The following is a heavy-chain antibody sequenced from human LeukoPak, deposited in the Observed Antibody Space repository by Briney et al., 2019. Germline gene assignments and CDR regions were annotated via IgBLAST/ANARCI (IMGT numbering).Heavy chain of an antibody. Sequence: KPSETLSLTCTVSGGSIRSSYYYWGWIRQPPGKGLEWIGSIYDSGSTYYNPSLKSRVTISIDTSKNQFSLKVRSVTAADTAVYYCARGHVGSYAYYYYYGMDVWGQGTTVTVSS. CDR2: IYDSGST. CDR3: ARGHVGSYAYYYYYGMDV. CDR1: GGSIRSSYYY. J-gene: IGHJ6*02. V-gene: IGHV4-39*07. D-gene: IGHD2-8*01.